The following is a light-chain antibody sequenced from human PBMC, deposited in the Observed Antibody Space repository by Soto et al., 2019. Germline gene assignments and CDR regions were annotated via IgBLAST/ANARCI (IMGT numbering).Light chain of an antibody. CDR1: SRDLGSNNL. CDR3: CSYAGSSTHVV. V-gene: IGLV2-23*01. J-gene: IGLJ2*01. CDR2: KDS. Sequence: QSALTQPASVSGSPGQSITISCTGTSRDLGSNNLASWYQQHPGKAPKPMIYKDSKRHSGVSNRYSGSRSGNTASLTLSGLRVEHEADYDCCSYAGSSTHVVFGGGTQLPVL.